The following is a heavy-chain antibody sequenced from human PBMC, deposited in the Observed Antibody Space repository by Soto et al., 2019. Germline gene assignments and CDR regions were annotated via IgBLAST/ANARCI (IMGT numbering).Heavy chain of an antibody. CDR1: GYTFTSYG. D-gene: IGHD2-15*01. J-gene: IGHJ6*02. V-gene: IGHV1-18*01. CDR2: ISAYNGNT. Sequence: QVQLVQSGAEVKKPGASVKVSCTASGYTFTSYGISWVRQAPGQRLEWMGWISAYNGNTNYAQKIQGRVTMTTDTSTSTAYMDLRSQRADDTAVYYCARDRCRPHGYCRGGSCCVLGMEGMDVWGQGTTGTGSS. CDR3: ARDRCRPHGYCRGGSCCVLGMEGMDV.